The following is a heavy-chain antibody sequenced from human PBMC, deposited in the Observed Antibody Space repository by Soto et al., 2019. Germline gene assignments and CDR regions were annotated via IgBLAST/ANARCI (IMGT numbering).Heavy chain of an antibody. CDR2: INSDGTTT. CDR3: ARVPTGAYDWN. CDR1: GFTFTTYW. V-gene: IGHV3-74*01. Sequence: EVQLVESGGGLVQPGGSLRLSCAASGFTFTTYWMHWVRQAPGKGLMWVSRINSDGTTTNYADSVKGRFTISRDNAKNKVYLQMDSVRPEDTAVYYCARVPTGAYDWNWGQGTLVTVSS. D-gene: IGHD3-3*01. J-gene: IGHJ4*02.